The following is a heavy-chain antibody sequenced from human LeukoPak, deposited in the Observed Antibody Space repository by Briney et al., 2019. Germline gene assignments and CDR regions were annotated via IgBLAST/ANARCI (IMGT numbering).Heavy chain of an antibody. CDR2: INPNSGGT. D-gene: IGHD6-6*01. CDR3: ARVNPEKQYSRLIWPALIHYYGMDV. Sequence: ASVKVSCKASGYTFTGYYMHWVRQAPGQGLEWMGWINPNSGGTNYAQKFQGWVTMTRDTSISTAYMELSSLRSEDTAVYYCARVNPEKQYSRLIWPALIHYYGMDVWGQGTTVTVSS. CDR1: GYTFTGYY. V-gene: IGHV1-2*04. J-gene: IGHJ6*02.